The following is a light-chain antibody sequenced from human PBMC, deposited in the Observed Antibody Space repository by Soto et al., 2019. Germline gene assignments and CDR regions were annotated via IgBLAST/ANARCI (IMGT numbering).Light chain of an antibody. V-gene: IGKV1-39*01. Sequence: DIQMTQSPSSLSASVGDRVTITCRASQNISSSLNWYQQKPGKAPKLLIYAASSLQSGVPSRFSGSGSGTDFTLTISSLQPEDFATYYGQQSYRTPLTFGGGTKVEIK. CDR2: AAS. CDR1: QNISSS. J-gene: IGKJ4*01. CDR3: QQSYRTPLT.